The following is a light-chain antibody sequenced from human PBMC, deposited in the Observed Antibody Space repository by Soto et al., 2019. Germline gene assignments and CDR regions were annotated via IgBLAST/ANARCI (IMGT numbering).Light chain of an antibody. Sequence: ETVMTQSPATLSVSPGERATLSCRASRSISSYLAWYQQKPGQPPRLLIYGASTRATGIPARFSGSGSGTEFTLTISSLQSEDFAIYYCQQYNNWPPWTFGQGTKVEI. CDR1: RSISSY. V-gene: IGKV3-15*01. J-gene: IGKJ1*01. CDR3: QQYNNWPPWT. CDR2: GAS.